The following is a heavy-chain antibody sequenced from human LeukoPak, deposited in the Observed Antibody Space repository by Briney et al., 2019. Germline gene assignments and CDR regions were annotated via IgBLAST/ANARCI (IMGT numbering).Heavy chain of an antibody. CDR3: ARVPCVFYSSGWGYFDY. CDR2: ISSSSSYI. J-gene: IGHJ4*02. Sequence: GGSLRLSCAASGFTFSSYSMNWVRQAPGKGLEWVSSISSSSSYIYYADSVKGRFTISRDNAKNSLYLQMNSLRAEDTAVYYCARVPCVFYSSGWGYFDYWGQGTLVTVSS. CDR1: GFTFSSYS. V-gene: IGHV3-21*01. D-gene: IGHD6-19*01.